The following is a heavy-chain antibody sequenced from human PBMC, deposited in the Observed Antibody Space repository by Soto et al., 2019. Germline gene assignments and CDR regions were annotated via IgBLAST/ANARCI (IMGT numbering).Heavy chain of an antibody. V-gene: IGHV4-39*07. Sequence: SETLSLTCTVSGGSISSSSYYWGWIRQPPGKGLEWIGSIYYSGSTYYNPSLKSRVTISVDTSKNQFSLKLSSVTAADTAVYYCARGISGYSSSWYVNWGQGTLVTVSS. J-gene: IGHJ4*02. CDR2: IYYSGST. CDR3: ARGISGYSSSWYVN. CDR1: GGSISSSSYY. D-gene: IGHD6-13*01.